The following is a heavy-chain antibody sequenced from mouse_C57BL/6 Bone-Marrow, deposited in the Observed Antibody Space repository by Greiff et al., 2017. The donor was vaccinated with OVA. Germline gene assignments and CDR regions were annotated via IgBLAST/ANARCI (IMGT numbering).Heavy chain of an antibody. J-gene: IGHJ2*01. Sequence: QVQLQQSGAELVKPGASVKLSCKASGYTFTEYTIHWVKQRSGQGLEWIGWFYPGSGSIKYNEKFKDKATLTADKSSSTVYMELSRLTSEDSAVYFCARHEERGFITTVVAPYLDYWGQGTTLTVSS. D-gene: IGHD1-1*01. CDR3: ARHEERGFITTVVAPYLDY. V-gene: IGHV1-62-2*01. CDR1: GYTFTEYT. CDR2: FYPGSGSI.